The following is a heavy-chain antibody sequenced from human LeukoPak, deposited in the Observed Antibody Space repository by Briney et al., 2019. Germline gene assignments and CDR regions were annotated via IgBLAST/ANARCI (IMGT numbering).Heavy chain of an antibody. V-gene: IGHV3-66*01. CDR2: IYSGGST. J-gene: IGHJ4*02. D-gene: IGHD4-17*01. Sequence: GGSLRLSCAASGFTVSSNYMSWVRHAPGKGLEWVSVIYSGGSTYYADSVKGRFTISRDNSKNTLYLQMNSLRAEDTAVYYCARESRDCGDYVGPFDYWGQGTLVTVSS. CDR3: ARESRDCGDYVGPFDY. CDR1: GFTVSSNY.